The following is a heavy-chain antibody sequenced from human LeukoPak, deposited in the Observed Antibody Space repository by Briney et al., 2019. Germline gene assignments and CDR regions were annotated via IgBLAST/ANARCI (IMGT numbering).Heavy chain of an antibody. Sequence: SETLSLTCAVSGGSISSSNWWSWVRQPPGKGLEWIGEIYHNGSTYYNPSLKSRVSISVDTSKNQFSLKLSSVTAADTAVYYCARRTYYHGSGSYSERDIDYWGQGTLVTVSS. CDR1: GGSISSSNW. J-gene: IGHJ4*02. CDR3: ARRTYYHGSGSYSERDIDY. CDR2: IYHNGST. D-gene: IGHD3-10*01. V-gene: IGHV4-4*02.